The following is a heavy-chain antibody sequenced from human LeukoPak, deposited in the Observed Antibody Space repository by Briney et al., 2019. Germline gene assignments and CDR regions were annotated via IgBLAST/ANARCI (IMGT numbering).Heavy chain of an antibody. D-gene: IGHD2-15*01. CDR1: GGSISSYY. CDR3: ASYGPVVAATRGWFDP. Sequence: SETLSLTCAVSGGSISSYYWSWIRQPPGKGLEWIWYIYYSGSTNYNPSLKSRVTISVDTSKNQFSLKLSSVTAADTDVYYCASYGPVVAATRGWFDPWGQGTLVTVSS. J-gene: IGHJ5*02. CDR2: IYYSGST. V-gene: IGHV4-59*01.